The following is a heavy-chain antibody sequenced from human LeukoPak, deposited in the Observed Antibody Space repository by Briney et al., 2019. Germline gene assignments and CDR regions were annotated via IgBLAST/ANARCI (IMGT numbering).Heavy chain of an antibody. Sequence: SETLSLTCAVYRGSFSGYYWSWIRQPPGKGLEWIGEINHSGSTNYNPSLKSRVTISVDTSKNQFSLKLSSVTAADTAVYYCARVIVGATKWFDPWGQGTLVTVSS. D-gene: IGHD1-26*01. J-gene: IGHJ5*02. CDR2: INHSGST. CDR3: ARVIVGATKWFDP. V-gene: IGHV4-34*01. CDR1: RGSFSGYY.